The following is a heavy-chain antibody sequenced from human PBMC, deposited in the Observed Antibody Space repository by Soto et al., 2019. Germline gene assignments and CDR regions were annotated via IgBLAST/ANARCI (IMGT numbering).Heavy chain of an antibody. CDR1: GYKFTTYF. Sequence: SVKVSCKASGYKFTTYFMHWVRQAPGQGLEWMGIIDPSGGSTSYSQKFQGRVTMTRDTSTSTVYMELNSLRSEDTAVFYCARDSGHYYRSDAFDKWGQGTMVTVSS. D-gene: IGHD1-26*01. J-gene: IGHJ3*02. CDR3: ARDSGHYYRSDAFDK. CDR2: IDPSGGST. V-gene: IGHV1-46*01.